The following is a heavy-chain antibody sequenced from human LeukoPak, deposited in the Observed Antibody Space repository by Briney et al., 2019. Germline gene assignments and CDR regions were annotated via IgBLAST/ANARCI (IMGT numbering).Heavy chain of an antibody. CDR1: GYTFTSYG. CDR2: INAGNGNT. D-gene: IGHD6-25*01. Sequence: GASVKVSCKASGYTFTSYGISWVRQAPGQRLEWMGWINAGNGNTKYSQKFQGRVTITRDTSASTAYMELSSLRSEDTAVYYCARDGSQGYSSAFDYWGQGTLVTVSS. CDR3: ARDGSQGYSSAFDY. V-gene: IGHV1-3*01. J-gene: IGHJ4*02.